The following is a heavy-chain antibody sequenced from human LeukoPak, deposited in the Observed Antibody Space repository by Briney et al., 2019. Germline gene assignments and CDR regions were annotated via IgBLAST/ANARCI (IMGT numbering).Heavy chain of an antibody. V-gene: IGHV5-51*01. CDR1: GYSFTTYW. CDR3: ARHEGSGSYYSY. D-gene: IGHD1-26*01. J-gene: IGHJ4*02. CDR2: ISPDDSDI. Sequence: PGQSLKISCKGSGYSFTTYWIAWVRQMPGRGLEWMGIISPDDSDIRYSPSFQGHVTISADKSISTAYLQWSSLQASDTAMYYCARHEGSGSYYSYWGQGTLVTVSS.